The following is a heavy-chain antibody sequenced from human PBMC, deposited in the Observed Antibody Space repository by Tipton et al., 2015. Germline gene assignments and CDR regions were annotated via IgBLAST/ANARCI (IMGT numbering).Heavy chain of an antibody. Sequence: SLRLSCAASGFTFSSYWISWVRQAPGKGLEWVANINQDGSEIYYVDSVKGRFTISRDNAKNSLYLQMNSLRAEDTAVYYCARDGQQPPGVDYWGQGTLVTVSS. J-gene: IGHJ4*02. V-gene: IGHV3-7*01. CDR2: INQDGSEI. CDR1: GFTFSSYW. CDR3: ARDGQQPPGVDY. D-gene: IGHD6-13*01.